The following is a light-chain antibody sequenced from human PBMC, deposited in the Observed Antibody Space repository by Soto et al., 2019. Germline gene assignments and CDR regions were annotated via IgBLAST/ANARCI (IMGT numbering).Light chain of an antibody. CDR1: QSISSY. Sequence: DIQMTQSPSSLSASVGDRVTITCRASQSISSYLNWYQQKPGKAPKLLIYAASSLQSGVPSRFSGRGSGTDFTLTISNLQPEDFATYYCQQSYSTPPMHTFGQGTKLEIK. V-gene: IGKV1-39*01. J-gene: IGKJ2*01. CDR2: AAS. CDR3: QQSYSTPPMHT.